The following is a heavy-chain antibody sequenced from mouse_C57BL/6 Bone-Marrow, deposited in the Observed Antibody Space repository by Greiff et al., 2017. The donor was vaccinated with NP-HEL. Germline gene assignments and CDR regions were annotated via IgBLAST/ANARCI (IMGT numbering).Heavy chain of an antibody. V-gene: IGHV5-6*02. CDR1: GFTFSSYG. J-gene: IGHJ3*02. Sequence: EVKVVESGGDLVKPGGSLKLSCAASGFTFSSYGMSWVRQTPDKRLEWVATISSGGSYTYYPDSVKGRFTISRDNAKNTLYLQMSSLKSEDTAMYYCARRNGWGQGTLVTVSA. CDR2: ISSGGSYT. CDR3: ARRNG.